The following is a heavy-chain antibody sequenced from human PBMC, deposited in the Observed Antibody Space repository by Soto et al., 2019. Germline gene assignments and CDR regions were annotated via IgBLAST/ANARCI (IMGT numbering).Heavy chain of an antibody. D-gene: IGHD3-10*01. CDR3: ARKVPGSTTRPDYWYFDL. CDR1: GFTFISYA. V-gene: IGHV3-23*01. Sequence: EVQLLESGGGLVQPGGSLRLSCAASGFTFISYAMNWVRQAPGKGLQWVEAISGGGDATFYADSVKGRFTISRDNSRNTVSLQMNSLGADDTAVYYCARKVPGSTTRPDYWYFDLWGRGTLVTVSS. CDR2: ISGGGDAT. J-gene: IGHJ2*01.